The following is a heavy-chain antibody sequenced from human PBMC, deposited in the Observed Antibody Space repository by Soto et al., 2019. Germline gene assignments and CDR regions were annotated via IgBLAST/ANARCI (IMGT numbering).Heavy chain of an antibody. V-gene: IGHV4-31*03. CDR3: TSPHPYDYGSGSRYQGVAFDV. Sequence: PSETLSLTCTVSGGSISSGGYYWSWIRQHPGKGLEWIGYISYSGSAYYNPSLKSRLTILLDTSKSQFSLRLTSVTADDTAIYYCTSPHPYDYGSGSRYQGVAFDVWGQGTMVTVSS. CDR2: ISYSGSA. D-gene: IGHD3-10*01. J-gene: IGHJ3*01. CDR1: GGSISSGGYY.